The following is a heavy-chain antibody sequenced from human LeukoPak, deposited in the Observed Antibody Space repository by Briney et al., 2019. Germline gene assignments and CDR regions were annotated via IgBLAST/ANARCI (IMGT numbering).Heavy chain of an antibody. CDR1: GFTFKNAW. CDR2: IKSKAHGGTT. J-gene: IGHJ4*02. D-gene: IGHD3-10*01. Sequence: GGSLRLSCAASGFTFKNAWMCWVRQAPGKGLEWVGRIKSKAHGGTTDYAAPVKDRFTISRDDSKNTLYLQMNSLRAEDTAVYYCAEEDPHGSGSLDYWGQGSLVTVSS. V-gene: IGHV3-15*01. CDR3: AEEDPHGSGSLDY.